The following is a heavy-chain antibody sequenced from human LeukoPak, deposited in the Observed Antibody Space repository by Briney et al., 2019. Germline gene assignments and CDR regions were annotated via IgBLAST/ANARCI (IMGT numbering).Heavy chain of an antibody. CDR3: ARHEDRCSSTSCYNYWFDP. Sequence: SETLSLTCAVSGGSISSGGYSWSWIRQPPGKGLEWIGYIYYSGSTNYNPSLKSRVTISVDTSKNQFSLKLSSVTAADTAVYYCARHEDRCSSTSCYNYWFDPWGQGTLVTVSS. V-gene: IGHV4-61*08. CDR2: IYYSGST. D-gene: IGHD2-2*02. CDR1: GGSISSGGYS. J-gene: IGHJ5*02.